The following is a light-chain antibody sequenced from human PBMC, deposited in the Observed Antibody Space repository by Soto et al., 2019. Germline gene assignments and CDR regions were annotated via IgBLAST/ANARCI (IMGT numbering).Light chain of an antibody. CDR1: QDISNY. V-gene: IGKV1-33*01. Sequence: DIQMTQSPPSLSVSVGDRVTITCQASQDISNYLHWFQQKPGKAPQLLIFDVSNLQTGVPSRFSGGGSGTDFALTISSLEPEDFATYYCQQANSFPYTFGQGTKLEIK. CDR2: DVS. J-gene: IGKJ2*01. CDR3: QQANSFPYT.